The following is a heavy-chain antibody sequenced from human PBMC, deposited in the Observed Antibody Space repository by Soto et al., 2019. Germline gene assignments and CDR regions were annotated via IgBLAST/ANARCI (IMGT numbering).Heavy chain of an antibody. V-gene: IGHV3-13*01. CDR1: GFTFSSYD. CDR2: IGTAGDT. D-gene: IGHD5-18*01. CDR3: ARGFRGYSYGTTIYYFDY. Sequence: GGSLRLSCAASGFTFSSYDMHWVRQATGKGLEWVSAIGTAGDTYYPGSVKGRFTISRENAKNSLYLQMNSLRAEDTAVYYCARGFRGYSYGTTIYYFDYWGQGTLVTVSS. J-gene: IGHJ4*02.